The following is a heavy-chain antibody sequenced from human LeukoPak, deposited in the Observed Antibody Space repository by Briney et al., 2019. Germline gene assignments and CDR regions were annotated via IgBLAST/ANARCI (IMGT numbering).Heavy chain of an antibody. Sequence: GGSLRLSCTDSGFTFRNYWMTWVRQAPGKGLEWVANIKQDGSEKYYVDSVKGRFTISRDNSNNTLHLQMHSLRAEDTAMYYCARRRGTSWSFDYWGQGTLVTVSS. CDR2: IKQDGSEK. CDR3: ARRRGTSWSFDY. V-gene: IGHV3-7*01. J-gene: IGHJ4*02. CDR1: GFTFRNYW. D-gene: IGHD6-13*01.